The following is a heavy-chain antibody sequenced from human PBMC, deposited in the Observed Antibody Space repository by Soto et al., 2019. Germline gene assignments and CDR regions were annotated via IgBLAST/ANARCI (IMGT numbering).Heavy chain of an antibody. CDR3: ARRPLREGAFDI. V-gene: IGHV4-59*12. Sequence: SETLSLTCTVSGGSISSYYWSWIRQPPGKGLEWIGYIYYSGSTNYNPSLKSRVTISVDTSKNQFSLKLSSVTAADTAVYYCARRPLREGAFDIWGQGTMVTVSS. CDR2: IYYSGST. CDR1: GGSISSYY. D-gene: IGHD4-17*01. J-gene: IGHJ3*02.